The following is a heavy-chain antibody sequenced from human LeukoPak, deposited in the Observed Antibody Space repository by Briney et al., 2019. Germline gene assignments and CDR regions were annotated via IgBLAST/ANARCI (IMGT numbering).Heavy chain of an antibody. J-gene: IGHJ4*02. V-gene: IGHV3-23*01. D-gene: IGHD3-16*01. CDR1: GFTFSSYG. CDR3: ARGTYYDYVWGSYGTYYFDY. CDR2: ISGSGGST. Sequence: GGSLRLSCAASGFTFSSYGMHWVRQAPGKGLEWVSAISGSGGSTYYADSVKGRFTISRDNSKNTLYLQMNSLRAEDTAVYYCARGTYYDYVWGSYGTYYFDYWGQGTLVTVSS.